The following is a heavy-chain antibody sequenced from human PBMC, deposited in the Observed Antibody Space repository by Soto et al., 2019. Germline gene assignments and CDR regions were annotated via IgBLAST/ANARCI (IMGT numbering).Heavy chain of an antibody. Sequence: ASVKVSCKASGYTFTSYAMHWVRQATGQRLEWMGWINAGNGNTKYSQKFQGRVTITRDTSASTAYMELSSLRSEDTAVYYCAREGVVVVAATLYYYYYMDVWGKGTTVTVSS. D-gene: IGHD2-15*01. CDR2: INAGNGNT. V-gene: IGHV1-3*01. CDR3: AREGVVVVAATLYYYYYMDV. J-gene: IGHJ6*03. CDR1: GYTFTSYA.